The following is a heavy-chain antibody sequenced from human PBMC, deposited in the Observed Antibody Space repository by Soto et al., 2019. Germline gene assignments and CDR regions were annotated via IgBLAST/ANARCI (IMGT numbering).Heavy chain of an antibody. D-gene: IGHD1-7*01. CDR2: IYYSGST. J-gene: IGHJ4*02. CDR1: GVSISSGGYY. CDR3: ARVRHWHSYASDY. V-gene: IGHV4-31*03. Sequence: SETLSLTCTVSGVSISSGGYYWSLIRQHPGKGLEWIGYIYYSGSTYYNPSLKSRVTISVDTSKNQFSLKLSSVTAADTAVYYCARVRHWHSYASDYRGPAPLLTLSS.